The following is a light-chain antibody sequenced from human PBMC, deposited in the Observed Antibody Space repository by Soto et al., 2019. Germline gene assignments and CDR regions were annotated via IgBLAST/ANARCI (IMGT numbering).Light chain of an antibody. J-gene: IGLJ1*01. CDR2: EVS. V-gene: IGLV2-14*01. CDR1: SSDVGGYNY. Sequence: QSVLTQPASVSGSPGQSITNSCTGTSSDVGGYNYVSWHQQHPGKAPKLMIFEVSYRPSGVSDRFSGSKSGNTASLTISGLQADDEADYYCSSNTRSSLYVFGTGTKLTVL. CDR3: SSNTRSSLYV.